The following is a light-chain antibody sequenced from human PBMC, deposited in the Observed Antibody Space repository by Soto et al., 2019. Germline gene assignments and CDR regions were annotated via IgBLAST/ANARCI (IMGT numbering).Light chain of an antibody. CDR1: QSVNSY. V-gene: IGKV3-11*02. CDR3: QQSNKRPLT. CDR2: DAS. Sequence: EIVLTQSPATLSLSPGERATLSCRASQSVNSYLAWYQQKPGQAPRLLIYDASNRATGIPARFSGGGSARDFTRTITSLAPKDFAGYDCQQSNKRPLTFGGGTKVESK. J-gene: IGKJ4*02.